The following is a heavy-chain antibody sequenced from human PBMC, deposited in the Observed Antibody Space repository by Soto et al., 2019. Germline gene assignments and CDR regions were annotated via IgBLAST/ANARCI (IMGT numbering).Heavy chain of an antibody. D-gene: IGHD5-12*01. J-gene: IGHJ6*03. Sequence: GGSLRLSCAASGFTVCSNYMSWVRQAPGKGLEWVSVIYSGGSTYYADSVKGRFTISRHNSKNTLYLQMNSLRAEDTAVYYCARVIEMRIVATIGYYYYMDVWGKGTTVTVSS. CDR2: IYSGGST. V-gene: IGHV3-53*04. CDR1: GFTVCSNY. CDR3: ARVIEMRIVATIGYYYYMDV.